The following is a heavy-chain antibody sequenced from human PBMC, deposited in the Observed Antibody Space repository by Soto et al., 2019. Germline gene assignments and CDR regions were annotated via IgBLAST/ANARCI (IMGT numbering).Heavy chain of an antibody. D-gene: IGHD4-17*01. J-gene: IGHJ4*02. Sequence: SVKVSCKASGGTFSSYAISWVRQAPGQGLEWMGGIIPIFGTANYAQKFQGRVTITADESTSTAYMELSSLRSEDTAVYYCARAHTTVVSKYYFDHWVQGSLVTVSS. CDR3: ARAHTTVVSKYYFDH. CDR2: IIPIFGTA. CDR1: GGTFSSYA. V-gene: IGHV1-69*13.